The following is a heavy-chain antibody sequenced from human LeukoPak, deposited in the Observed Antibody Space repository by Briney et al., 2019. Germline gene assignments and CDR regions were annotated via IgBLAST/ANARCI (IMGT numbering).Heavy chain of an antibody. J-gene: IGHJ4*02. Sequence: PGGSLRLSCAASGFTFDDYAMHWVRQAPGKGLEWVSGISWNSGSIGYADSVKGRFTISRDNAKNSLYLQMNSLRAEGTALYYCAKDKGSSGWYTPFDYWGQGTLVTVSS. CDR3: AKDKGSSGWYTPFDY. V-gene: IGHV3-9*01. CDR2: ISWNSGSI. D-gene: IGHD6-19*01. CDR1: GFTFDDYA.